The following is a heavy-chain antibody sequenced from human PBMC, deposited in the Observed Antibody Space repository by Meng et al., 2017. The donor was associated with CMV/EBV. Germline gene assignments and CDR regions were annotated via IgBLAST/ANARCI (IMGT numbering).Heavy chain of an antibody. J-gene: IGHJ6*02. V-gene: IGHV1-18*01. CDR2: ISAYNGNT. Sequence: ASVKVSCKASGYTFTSYGISWMRQAPGQGLEWMGWISAYNGNTNYAQKLQGRVTMTTDTSTSTAYMELRSLRSDDTAVYYCARDQVQAKVVPASDYYGMDVWGQGTTVTVSS. D-gene: IGHD2-2*01. CDR3: ARDQVQAKVVPASDYYGMDV. CDR1: GYTFTSYG.